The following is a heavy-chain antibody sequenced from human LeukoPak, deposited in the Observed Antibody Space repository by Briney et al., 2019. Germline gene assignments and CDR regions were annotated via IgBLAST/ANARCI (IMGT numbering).Heavy chain of an antibody. CDR1: SGSISSGSYY. CDR2: IYTSGST. J-gene: IGHJ4*02. D-gene: IGHD1-26*01. CDR3: ARDRSGWELIFDY. Sequence: PSQTLSLTCTVSSGSISSGSYYWSWIRQPAGKGLEWIGRIYTSGSTNYNPSLKSRVTIPVDTSTNQFSLKLSSVTAADTAVYYCARDRSGWELIFDYWGQGTLVTVSS. V-gene: IGHV4-61*02.